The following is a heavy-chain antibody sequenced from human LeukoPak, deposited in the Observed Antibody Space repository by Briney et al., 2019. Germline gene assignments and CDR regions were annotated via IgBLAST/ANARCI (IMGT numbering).Heavy chain of an antibody. V-gene: IGHV4-39*01. J-gene: IGHJ4*02. D-gene: IGHD3-3*01. CDR2: IYYSGST. CDR1: GGSISSSSYY. Sequence: PSETLSLTCTVSGGSISSSSYYWGWIRQPPGKGLEWIGSIYYSGSTYYNPSLKSRVTISVDTSKNQFSLKLSSVTAADPAVYYCASITLRVLDYWGQGTLVTVSS. CDR3: ASITLRVLDY.